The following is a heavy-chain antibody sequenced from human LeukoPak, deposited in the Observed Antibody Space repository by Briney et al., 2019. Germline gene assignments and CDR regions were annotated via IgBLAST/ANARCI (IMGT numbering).Heavy chain of an antibody. CDR1: GFTFSSYA. CDR3: AKDRYYYDSSGNNWFDP. Sequence: PGGSLRLFCAASGFTFSSYAMNWVRQAPGKGLEWVSAISGSGGNTYYADSVKGRFTISRDNSKNTLYLQMNSLRAEDTAVYYCAKDRYYYDSSGNNWFDPWGQGTLVTVSS. D-gene: IGHD3-22*01. CDR2: ISGSGGNT. J-gene: IGHJ5*02. V-gene: IGHV3-23*01.